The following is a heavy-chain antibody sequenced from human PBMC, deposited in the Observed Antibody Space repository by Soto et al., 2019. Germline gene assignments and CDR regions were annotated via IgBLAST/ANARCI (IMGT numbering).Heavy chain of an antibody. J-gene: IGHJ4*02. CDR3: TKDRSTGWYYFDY. D-gene: IGHD6-19*01. V-gene: IGHV3-23*01. CDR2: ISPSGAST. CDR1: GFTFSDYA. Sequence: PGGSLRLSCVASGFTFSDYAMSWVRQAPGKGLEWVSGISPSGASTYYADSVKGRFTISRDSSKNMVYLQMNSLRAEDTAVYYCTKDRSTGWYYFDYWGQGTPVTVSS.